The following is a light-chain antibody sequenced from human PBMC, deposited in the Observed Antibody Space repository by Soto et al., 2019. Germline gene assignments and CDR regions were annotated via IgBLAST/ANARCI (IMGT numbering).Light chain of an antibody. Sequence: QSALTQPASVSGSPGQSITISCTGTSSDVGGYNYVSWYQQHPGKAPKLMIYEVSNRPSGVSNRFSGSKSANTASLTISGLQADDEADYYCSSYTSSSTYVFGTGTKLTVL. J-gene: IGLJ1*01. CDR2: EVS. CDR1: SSDVGGYNY. V-gene: IGLV2-14*01. CDR3: SSYTSSSTYV.